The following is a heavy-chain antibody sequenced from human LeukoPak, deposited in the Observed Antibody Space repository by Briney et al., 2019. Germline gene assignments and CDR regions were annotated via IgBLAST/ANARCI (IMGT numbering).Heavy chain of an antibody. V-gene: IGHV4-34*01. J-gene: IGHJ4*02. CDR2: INHSGST. CDR3: ARGIWRGYYRKYYFDY. D-gene: IGHD3-3*01. Sequence: SETLSLTCAVYGGSFSGYYWSWIRQPPGKGLEWIGEINHSGSTNYNPSLKSRVTISVDTSKNQFSLKLSSVTAADTAVCYCARGIWRGYYRKYYFDYWGQGTLVTVSP. CDR1: GGSFSGYY.